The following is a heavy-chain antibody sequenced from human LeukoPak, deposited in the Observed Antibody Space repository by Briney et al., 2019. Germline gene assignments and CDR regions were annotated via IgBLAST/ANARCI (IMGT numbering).Heavy chain of an antibody. V-gene: IGHV3-21*01. CDR2: ISSSSSYI. Sequence: NPGGSLRLSCAASGFTFSSYSMNWVRQAPGKGLEWVSSISSSSSYIYYADSVKGRFTISRDNAKNSLYLQMNSLRAEDTAVYYCARDLLTHPGGYYDILTVGMDVWGQGTTVTVSS. CDR3: ARDLLTHPGGYYDILTVGMDV. J-gene: IGHJ6*02. CDR1: GFTFSSYS. D-gene: IGHD3-9*01.